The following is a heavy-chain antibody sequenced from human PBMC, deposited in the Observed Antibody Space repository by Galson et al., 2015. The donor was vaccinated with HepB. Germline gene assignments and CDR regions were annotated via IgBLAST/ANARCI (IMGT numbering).Heavy chain of an antibody. Sequence: SLRLSCAASGFTFRSYIMHWVRQAPGKGLGWVAVISDDGSNKDYADSVKGRFTISRDNSKNTLYLQMNSLRAEDTAVYYCARDGPNGGYSYGQLRPDAFDIWGQGTLVTVSS. D-gene: IGHD5-18*01. CDR1: GFTFRSYI. CDR3: ARDGPNGGYSYGQLRPDAFDI. CDR2: ISDDGSNK. V-gene: IGHV3-30*04. J-gene: IGHJ3*02.